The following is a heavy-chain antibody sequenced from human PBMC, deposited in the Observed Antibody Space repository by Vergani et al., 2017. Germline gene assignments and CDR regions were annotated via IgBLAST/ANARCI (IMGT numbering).Heavy chain of an antibody. CDR2: IYYSGTT. CDR1: GGSISSGDYY. J-gene: IGHJ6*03. CDR3: ARQKDYYMDV. V-gene: IGHV4-30-4*08. Sequence: QVQLQESGPGLVKPSQTLSLTCTVSGGSISSGDYYWSWIRQRPGMGLDWIGYIYYSGTTYYNPSLESRLTISLDTSENHLSLKLTSVTAADTAVYYCARQKDYYMDVWGKGATVTVS.